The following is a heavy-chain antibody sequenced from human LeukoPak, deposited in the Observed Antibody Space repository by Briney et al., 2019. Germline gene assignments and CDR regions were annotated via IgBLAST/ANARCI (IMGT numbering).Heavy chain of an antibody. CDR2: IYYSGST. Sequence: PSESLSLTCTVSGGSISSYYWTWIRQPPGKGVEWVGYIYYSGSTNYNPTLKRRVIISVDTSKNQFSLKLHSVTAADTAVYYCARAVGGDGSGSLWGPGTLVTVSS. J-gene: IGHJ4*02. D-gene: IGHD3-10*01. CDR3: ARAVGGDGSGSL. CDR1: GGSISSYY. V-gene: IGHV4-59*01.